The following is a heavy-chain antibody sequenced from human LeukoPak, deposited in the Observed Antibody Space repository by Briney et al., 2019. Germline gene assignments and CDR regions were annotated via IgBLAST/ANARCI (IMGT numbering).Heavy chain of an antibody. Sequence: ASVKVSCRASGYTFTSYDINWVRQATGQGLEWMGWMNPNSGNTGYAQKFQGRVTMTRNTSISTAYMELSSLRSEDTAVYYCARLDYESESGFDYWGQGTLVTVSS. V-gene: IGHV1-8*01. D-gene: IGHD4-17*01. CDR1: GYTFTSYD. CDR3: ARLDYESESGFDY. J-gene: IGHJ4*02. CDR2: MNPNSGNT.